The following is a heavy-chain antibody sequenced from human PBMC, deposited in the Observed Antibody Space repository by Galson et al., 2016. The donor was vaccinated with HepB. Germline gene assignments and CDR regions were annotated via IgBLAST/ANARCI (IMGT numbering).Heavy chain of an antibody. J-gene: IGHJ6*02. Sequence: SLRLSCAASGFTFRKHAMSWVRQAPGMGLEWVTAICDSGDGTYYADSVKGRFTISRDNSKSMVFLQMNSLRAEDTALYYCTKDRRSSAPGFYDMDVWGQGTTVIVS. CDR2: ICDSGDGT. CDR3: TKDRRSSAPGFYDMDV. CDR1: GFTFRKHA. V-gene: IGHV3-23*01. D-gene: IGHD1-26*01.